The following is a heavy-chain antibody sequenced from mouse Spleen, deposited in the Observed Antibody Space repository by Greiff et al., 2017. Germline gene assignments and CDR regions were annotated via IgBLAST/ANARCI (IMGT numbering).Heavy chain of an antibody. J-gene: IGHJ4*01. CDR1: GYTFTDYN. Sequence: VQLKESGPELVKPGASVKMSCKASGYTFTDYNMHWVKQSHGKSLEWIGYINPNNGGTSYNQKFKGKATLTVNKSSSTAYMELRSLTSEDSAVYYCARDYYDGSYAYYYAMDYWGQGTSVTVSS. V-gene: IGHV1-22*01. D-gene: IGHD1-1*01. CDR2: INPNNGGT. CDR3: ARDYYDGSYAYYYAMDY.